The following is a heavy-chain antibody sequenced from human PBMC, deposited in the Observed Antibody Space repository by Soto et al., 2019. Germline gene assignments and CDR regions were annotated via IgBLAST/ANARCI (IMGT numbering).Heavy chain of an antibody. Sequence: ASVKVSCKASGGTFSSYAISWVRQAPGQGLEWMGGIIPIFGTANYAQKFQGRVTITADESTSTAYMELSSLRSEDTAVYYCAVWFGEPRPYYYYGMDVWGQGTTVTVSS. CDR1: GGTFSSYA. V-gene: IGHV1-69*13. D-gene: IGHD3-10*01. J-gene: IGHJ6*02. CDR3: AVWFGEPRPYYYYGMDV. CDR2: IIPIFGTA.